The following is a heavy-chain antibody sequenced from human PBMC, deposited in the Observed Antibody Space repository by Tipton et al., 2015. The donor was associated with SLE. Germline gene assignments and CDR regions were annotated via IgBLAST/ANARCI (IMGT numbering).Heavy chain of an antibody. CDR2: IHYSGTA. D-gene: IGHD1-26*01. CDR3: ARHNGGTYRPLDY. V-gene: IGHV4-31*03. Sequence: TLSLTCTVSGDSITRGAFYWSWFRQHPGKGLEWIGYIHYSGTAYYNPSLKNRADISVDTSKTQFSLRLISVTAADTALYFCARHNGGTYRPLDYWGQGTLVTVSS. CDR1: GDSITRGAFY. J-gene: IGHJ4*02.